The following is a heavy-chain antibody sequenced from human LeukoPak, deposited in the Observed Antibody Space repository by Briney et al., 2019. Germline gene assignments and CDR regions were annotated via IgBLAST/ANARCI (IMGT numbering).Heavy chain of an antibody. Sequence: GASVKVSCKASGYTFTSYGISWVRQAPGQGLEGMGWITAYNDNTYYAQKLQGRVTMTTDTSTSTAYMELRSLRSDDTAVYCCAREMRDIVVVVAATYYFDYWGKGTTVTISS. CDR2: ITAYNDNT. CDR1: GYTFTSYG. CDR3: AREMRDIVVVVAATYYFDY. D-gene: IGHD2-15*01. J-gene: IGHJ4*03. V-gene: IGHV1-18*01.